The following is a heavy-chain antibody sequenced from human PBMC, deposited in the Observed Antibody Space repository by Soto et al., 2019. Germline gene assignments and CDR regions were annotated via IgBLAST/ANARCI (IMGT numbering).Heavy chain of an antibody. CDR1: GFTVRSNY. J-gene: IGHJ3*02. CDR2: IYSGGST. D-gene: IGHD3-22*01. CDR3: ARNYDSTAGGAFDI. V-gene: IGHV3-53*01. Sequence: EVQLVESGGGLIQPGGSLRLSCAASGFTVRSNYMSWVRQAPGKGLEWVSVIYSGGSTYYADSVKGRFTISRDNSKNTLYLQVNSLRAEDTAVYYCARNYDSTAGGAFDIWGQGTMVTVSS.